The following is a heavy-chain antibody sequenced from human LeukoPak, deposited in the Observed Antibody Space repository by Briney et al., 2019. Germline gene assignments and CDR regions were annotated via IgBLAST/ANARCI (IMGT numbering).Heavy chain of an antibody. CDR1: RFTFSTYA. V-gene: IGHV3-23*01. CDR2: ISGSGAAT. CDR3: AKVSRIQLWIQAHNYYMDV. D-gene: IGHD5-18*01. Sequence: GGSLRLSCAASRFTFSTYAMSWVRQAPGRGLEWVSTISGSGAATYDADSVKGRFTISRGNSKNTLYLQMNSLRAEDTAVYYCAKVSRIQLWIQAHNYYMDVWGRGTTVTVSS. J-gene: IGHJ6*03.